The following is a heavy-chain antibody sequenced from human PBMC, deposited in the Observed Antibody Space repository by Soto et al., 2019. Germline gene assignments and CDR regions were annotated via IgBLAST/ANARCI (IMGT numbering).Heavy chain of an antibody. CDR3: TTGGYDILTGPYRFVGSGYYYYYMDA. CDR2: IKSKTDGGTT. V-gene: IGHV3-15*01. J-gene: IGHJ6*03. CDR1: GFTFSNAW. Sequence: GGSLRLSCAASGFTFSNAWMSWVRQAPGKGLEWVGRIKSKTDGGTTDYAAPVKGRFTISRDDSKNTLYLQMNSLKTEDTAVYYCTTGGYDILTGPYRFVGSGYYYYYMDAWGKGTTVTVSS. D-gene: IGHD3-9*01.